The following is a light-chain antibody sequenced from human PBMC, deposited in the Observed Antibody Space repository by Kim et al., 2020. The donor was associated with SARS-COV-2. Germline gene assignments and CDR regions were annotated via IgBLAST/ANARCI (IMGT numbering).Light chain of an antibody. Sequence: QSVLTQPASVSGSPGQSITISCTGTSSDVGSYNLVSWHQQHPGKAPKLMIYEVSKRPSGVSNRFSGSKSGNTASLTISGLQAEDEADYYCCSYAGSSTLVFGGGTQLTVL. CDR2: EVS. CDR3: CSYAGSSTLV. V-gene: IGLV2-23*02. J-gene: IGLJ2*01. CDR1: SSDVGSYNL.